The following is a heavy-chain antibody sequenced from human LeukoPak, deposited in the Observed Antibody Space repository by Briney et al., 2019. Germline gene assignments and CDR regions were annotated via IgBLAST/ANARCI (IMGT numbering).Heavy chain of an antibody. V-gene: IGHV3-21*01. D-gene: IGHD3-9*01. CDR3: ARDLSSPGNLDWLSGWFDP. CDR1: GFTFSSYS. Sequence: GGSLRLSCAASGFTFSSYSMNWVRQAPGKGLGWVSSISSSSSYIYYADSVKGRFTISRDNAKNSLYLQMNSLRAEDTAVYYCARDLSSPGNLDWLSGWFDPWGQGTLVTVSS. CDR2: ISSSSSYI. J-gene: IGHJ5*02.